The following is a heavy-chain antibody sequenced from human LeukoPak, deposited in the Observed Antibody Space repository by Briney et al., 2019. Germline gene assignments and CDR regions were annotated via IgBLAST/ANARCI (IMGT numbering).Heavy chain of an antibody. J-gene: IGHJ5*02. CDR3: AKGAAAGKVDWFDP. Sequence: GGSLRLSCAASGFTFSNFAMMWVRQAPGTGLQWVSTITGYGATFYADSVRGRFTIFRDTSMNTLFLQMNSLGAEDTAVCYCAKGAAAGKVDWFDPWGQGTLVTVSS. CDR2: ITGYGAT. D-gene: IGHD6-13*01. V-gene: IGHV3-23*01. CDR1: GFTFSNFA.